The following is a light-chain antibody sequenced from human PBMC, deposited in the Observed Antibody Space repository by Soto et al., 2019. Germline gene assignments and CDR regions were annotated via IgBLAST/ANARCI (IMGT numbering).Light chain of an antibody. J-gene: IGKJ2*01. CDR2: GAS. CDR3: QQYGSSPMYT. V-gene: IGKV3-20*01. Sequence: EFVLTQSPGTLSLSPGERATLSCRASQSVSSSYLAWYQQKPGQAPRLLIYGASSRATGIPDRFSGSGSGTDFTLTISRLEPEDFAVYYCQQYGSSPMYTFGQGTKVDIK. CDR1: QSVSSSY.